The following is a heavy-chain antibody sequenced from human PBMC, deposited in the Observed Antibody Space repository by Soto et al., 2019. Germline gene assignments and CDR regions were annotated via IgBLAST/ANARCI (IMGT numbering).Heavy chain of an antibody. Sequence: GGSLSLSCFDSGFTFSSYAMSWVRQAPGKGLEWVSAISGSGGSTYYADSVKGRFTISRDNSKNTLYLQMNSLRAEDTAVYYCAKGWFGELRENIDYWGQGTLVTVSS. J-gene: IGHJ4*02. CDR2: ISGSGGST. V-gene: IGHV3-23*01. CDR1: GFTFSSYA. D-gene: IGHD3-10*01. CDR3: AKGWFGELRENIDY.